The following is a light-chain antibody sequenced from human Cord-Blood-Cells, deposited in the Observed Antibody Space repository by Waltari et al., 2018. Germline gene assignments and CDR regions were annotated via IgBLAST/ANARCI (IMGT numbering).Light chain of an antibody. CDR3: QQYNGYWPYS. J-gene: IGKJ2*03. V-gene: IGKV1-5*03. CDR1: QSISSW. Sequence: DIQMTQSPSTLSASVGDRVNITWLASQSISSWLAWYQQKPGKAPKLLIYKAASVESGVAARFRGSRSGTEFTLTFRSLQPDDFATYYRQQYNGYWPYSFGQGTKLEIK. CDR2: KAA.